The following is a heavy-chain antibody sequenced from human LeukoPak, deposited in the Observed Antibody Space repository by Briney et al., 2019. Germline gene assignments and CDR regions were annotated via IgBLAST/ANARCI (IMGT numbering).Heavy chain of an antibody. CDR2: ISSSGSTI. Sequence: PGGSLRLSCAASGFTFSDYYMSWIRQAPGKGLEWVSYISSSGSTIYYADSVKGRFTISRDNAKSTLYLQMNSLRVEDTAVYYCAREWSGFGELPDYWGQGTLVTVSS. CDR1: GFTFSDYY. J-gene: IGHJ4*02. D-gene: IGHD3-10*01. CDR3: AREWSGFGELPDY. V-gene: IGHV3-11*04.